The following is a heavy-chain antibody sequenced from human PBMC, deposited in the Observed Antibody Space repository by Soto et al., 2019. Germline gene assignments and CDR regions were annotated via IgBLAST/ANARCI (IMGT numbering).Heavy chain of an antibody. V-gene: IGHV4-34*01. D-gene: IGHD3-3*01. Sequence: SETLSLTCAVYGGSFSGYYWNWIRQPPGKGLEWIGEIDHSGYTNYNPSLKSRVTISVDTSKNQFSLRLTSATAADTAVYYCARVRDWFDPWGQGTLVTVSS. CDR2: IDHSGYT. CDR3: ARVRDWFDP. CDR1: GGSFSGYY. J-gene: IGHJ5*02.